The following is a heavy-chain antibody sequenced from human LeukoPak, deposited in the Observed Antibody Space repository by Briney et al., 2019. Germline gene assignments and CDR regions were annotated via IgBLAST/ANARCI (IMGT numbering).Heavy chain of an antibody. CDR1: GFTFSSYE. J-gene: IGHJ6*02. Sequence: GGSLRPSCAASGFTFSSYEMNWVRQAPGKGLEWVSYISSSGSTIYYADSVKGRFTISRDNAKNSLYLQMNSLRAEDTAVYYCARARITETRYYYYGMDVWGQGTTVTVSS. D-gene: IGHD3-10*01. V-gene: IGHV3-48*03. CDR2: ISSSGSTI. CDR3: ARARITETRYYYYGMDV.